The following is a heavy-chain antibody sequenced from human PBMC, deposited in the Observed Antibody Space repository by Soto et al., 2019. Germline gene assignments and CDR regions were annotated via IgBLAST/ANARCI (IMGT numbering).Heavy chain of an antibody. CDR3: VTQILSGSYPNPNFDY. V-gene: IGHV1-24*01. CDR2: FDPEDGET. CDR1: GYTLTELS. D-gene: IGHD1-26*01. Sequence: ASVKVSCKVSGYTLTELSMHWVRQAPGKGLEWMGGFDPEDGETIYAQKFQGRVTMTEDTSTDTAYMELSSLRSEDTAVYYCVTQILSGSYPNPNFDYWGQGTLVTVSS. J-gene: IGHJ4*02.